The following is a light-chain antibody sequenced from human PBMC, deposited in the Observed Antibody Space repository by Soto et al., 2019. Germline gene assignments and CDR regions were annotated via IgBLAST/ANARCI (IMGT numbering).Light chain of an antibody. CDR1: QSVSMW. J-gene: IGKJ3*01. V-gene: IGKV1-5*01. Sequence: TQMTQSPSTLSASVGDRVTITCRASQSVSMWLAWYQQKPGKAPRLLIYDASNLESGVPSRFSGSGSRTEFTLTITSLQPEDAATYYCQQYYSYPGTFGPGIKVDIK. CDR2: DAS. CDR3: QQYYSYPGT.